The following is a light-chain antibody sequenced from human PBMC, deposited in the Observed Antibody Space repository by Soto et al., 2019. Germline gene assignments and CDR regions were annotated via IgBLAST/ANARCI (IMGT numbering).Light chain of an antibody. J-gene: IGKJ2*01. V-gene: IGKV3-20*01. CDR2: GAS. CDR3: QQYGGSPPYT. CDR1: QSISSSY. Sequence: EIVLTQSPGTLSLSPGERATLSCRASQSISSSYLAWYQQKPGQAPRLLIYGASSRATGIPDRCSGSGAGTDFSLPISRLEPEDFAVYYCQQYGGSPPYTFGQGTKLEIK.